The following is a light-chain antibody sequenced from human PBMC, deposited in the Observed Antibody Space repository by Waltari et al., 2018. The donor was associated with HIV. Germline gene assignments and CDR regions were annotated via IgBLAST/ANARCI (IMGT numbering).Light chain of an antibody. J-gene: IGLJ2*01. CDR3: ASHAAENTVV. Sequence: ALSQPASVSGSPGQSLTIPCLRTTSYKFVSWYLVHPGKAPKLIIFEATGRPSGVSNRFTASKSGTTASLTISGLHSDDEGLYFCASHAAENTVVFAGGTEVTVL. V-gene: IGLV2-14*01. CDR1: TSYKF. CDR2: EAT.